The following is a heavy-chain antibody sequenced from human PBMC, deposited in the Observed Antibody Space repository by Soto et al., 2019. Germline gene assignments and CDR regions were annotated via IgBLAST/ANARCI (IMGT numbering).Heavy chain of an antibody. Sequence: ETLSLTCAVYGGSFSGYYWSWIRQPPGKGLEWIGEINHSGSTNYNPSLKSRVTISVDTSKNQFSLKLSSVTAADTAVYYCARVNYDFWSGTFESGMDVWGQGTTVTVSS. D-gene: IGHD3-3*01. CDR3: ARVNYDFWSGTFESGMDV. CDR1: GGSFSGYY. CDR2: INHSGST. J-gene: IGHJ6*02. V-gene: IGHV4-34*01.